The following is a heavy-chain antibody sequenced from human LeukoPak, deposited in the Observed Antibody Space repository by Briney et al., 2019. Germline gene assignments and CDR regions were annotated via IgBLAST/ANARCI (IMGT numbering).Heavy chain of an antibody. Sequence: GGSLRLSCTTSGFNFGDYAMSWFRQAPGKGLEWVGFIRSQAYGGSTEYAASVRGRFTVSRDDSKSIAYLQTNSLKTEDTAVYYCTRDCGDYAYYYYYYMDVWGKGTTVTVSS. CDR1: GFNFGDYA. J-gene: IGHJ6*03. D-gene: IGHD4-17*01. V-gene: IGHV3-49*03. CDR2: IRSQAYGGST. CDR3: TRDCGDYAYYYYYYMDV.